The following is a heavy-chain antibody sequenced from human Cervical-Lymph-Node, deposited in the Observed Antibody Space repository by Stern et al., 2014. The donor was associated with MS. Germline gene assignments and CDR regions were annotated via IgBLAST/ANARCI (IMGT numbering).Heavy chain of an antibody. Sequence: QVQLVESGAEVKKPGASVKVSCKASGYTFTGFYMYWVRQAPGQGLECMGRINPKSGGTNYAQKFKGIVSMITDQSMRPELMDLRRLRSDDTAVYYCARWGSTLSNYYFDYWGQGTLVTVSS. CDR1: GYTFTGFY. CDR3: ARWGSTLSNYYFDY. J-gene: IGHJ4*02. V-gene: IGHV1-2*06. D-gene: IGHD4-17*01. CDR2: INPKSGGT.